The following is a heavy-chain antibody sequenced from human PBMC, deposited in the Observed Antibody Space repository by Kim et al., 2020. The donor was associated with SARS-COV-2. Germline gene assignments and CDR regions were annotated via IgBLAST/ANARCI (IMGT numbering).Heavy chain of an antibody. D-gene: IGHD2-8*02. J-gene: IGHJ6*02. CDR3: ARGDYCPRGVCQSHGMDV. V-gene: IGHV3-21*01. Sequence: GGSLRLSCTASGFTFSIYSMNWVRQAPGKGLEWVSSISSSSSYIKYADSVKGRFTISRDNANNSLYLQMNSLGAEDTAVFYCARGDYCPRGVCQSHGMDVWGQGTTVTASS. CDR2: ISSSSSYI. CDR1: GFTFSIYS.